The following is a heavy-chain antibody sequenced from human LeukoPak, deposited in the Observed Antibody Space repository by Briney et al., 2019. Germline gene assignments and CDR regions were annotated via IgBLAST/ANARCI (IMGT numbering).Heavy chain of an antibody. J-gene: IGHJ4*02. D-gene: IGHD2-21*02. V-gene: IGHV3-23*01. CDR3: AKDSVSGAVAVTTSDS. Sequence: PGGSLRLSCAASGFTFSSHGMNWVRQAPGKGLEWVSGISGSGGNTYYADSVKGRFTISRDNSKNTVFLQMNSLRADDTALYYCAKDSVSGAVAVTTSDSWGQGTLVTVSS. CDR1: GFTFSSHG. CDR2: ISGSGGNT.